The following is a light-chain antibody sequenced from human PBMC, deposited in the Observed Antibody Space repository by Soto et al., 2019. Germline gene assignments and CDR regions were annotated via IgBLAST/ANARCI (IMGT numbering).Light chain of an antibody. CDR3: MQALQTWT. Sequence: DIVMTQSPLSLPVTPGEPASISCRSSHSLLHSDGYNYLDWYLQKPGQSPQFLIYLGSNRASGVPNRFSGSGSGTDFTLNISRVEAEDVGIYYCMQALQTWTFGQGTKLEIK. V-gene: IGKV2-28*01. CDR1: HSLLHSDGYNY. J-gene: IGKJ2*01. CDR2: LGS.